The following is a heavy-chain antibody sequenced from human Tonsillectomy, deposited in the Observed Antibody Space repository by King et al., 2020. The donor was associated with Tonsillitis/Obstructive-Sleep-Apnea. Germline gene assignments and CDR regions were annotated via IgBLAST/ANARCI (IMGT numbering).Heavy chain of an antibody. CDR2: IKSKTDGGTT. Sequence: VQLVESGGGLVKPGGSLRLSCAASGFTFSNAWMNWVRQAPGKGLEWVGRIKSKTDGGTTDYAAPVKGRFTISRDDSKNTLYLQMNSLKTEDTAVYYCTTDAEVSYYFGSGDYWGQGTLVTLSS. CDR1: GFTFSNAW. D-gene: IGHD3-10*01. J-gene: IGHJ4*02. V-gene: IGHV3-15*07. CDR3: TTDAEVSYYFGSGDY.